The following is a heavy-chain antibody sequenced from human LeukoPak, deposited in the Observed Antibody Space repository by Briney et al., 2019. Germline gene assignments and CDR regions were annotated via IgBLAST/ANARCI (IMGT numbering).Heavy chain of an antibody. CDR1: GYTFTGYY. D-gene: IGHD6-13*01. J-gene: IGHJ4*02. V-gene: IGHV1-2*02. CDR3: ARERVDSSSSSFDY. CDR2: INPNSGGT. Sequence: ASVKVSCKASGYTFTGYYMHWVRQAPGQGLEWMGWINPNSGGTNYAQKFQGRVTMTRDTSISTAYMELSRLRSDDTAVYYCARERVDSSSSSFDYWGQGTLVTVSS.